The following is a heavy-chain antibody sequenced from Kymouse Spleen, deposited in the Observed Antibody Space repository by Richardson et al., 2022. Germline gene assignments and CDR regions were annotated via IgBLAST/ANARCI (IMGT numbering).Heavy chain of an antibody. J-gene: IGHJ6*02. Sequence: QVQLVESGGGVVQPGRSLRLSCAASGFTFSSYGMHWVRQAPGKGLEWVAVIWYDGSNKYYADSVKGRFTISRDNSKNTLYLQMNSLRAEDTAVYYCARGGIPLLWFGESPGRYYYYGMDVWGQGTTVTVSS. D-gene: IGHD3-10*01. V-gene: IGHV3-33*01. CDR1: GFTFSSYG. CDR3: ARGGIPLLWFGESPGRYYYYGMDV. CDR2: IWYDGSNK.